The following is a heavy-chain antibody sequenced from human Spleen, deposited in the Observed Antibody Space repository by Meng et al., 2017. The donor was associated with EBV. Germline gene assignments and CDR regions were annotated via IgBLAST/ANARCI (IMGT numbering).Heavy chain of an antibody. V-gene: IGHV3-30*18. D-gene: IGHD1-14*01. Sequence: QLKLVESGGVVVQTGRSLSLSCAASGFTFSSYGMHWVRQAPGKGLEWVAVIPSDATHNKYYADSVKGRFTISRDNSKNTLYLQMNSLKIEDTAVYYCAKDLSGRFDPWGQGTLVTVSS. CDR2: IPSDATHNK. J-gene: IGHJ5*02. CDR3: AKDLSGRFDP. CDR1: GFTFSSYG.